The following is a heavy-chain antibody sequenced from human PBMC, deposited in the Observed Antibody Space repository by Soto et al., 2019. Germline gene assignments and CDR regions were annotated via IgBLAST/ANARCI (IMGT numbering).Heavy chain of an antibody. CDR2: IDPSDSYT. J-gene: IGHJ5*01. CDR1: GYNFTAFW. V-gene: IGHV5-10-1*01. CDR3: ARVHKNSLDS. Sequence: GESLKISCKASGYNFTAFWIHWLRQMPGKGLEWLGNIDPSDSYTNYSPSFEGHVTISTDKSITTAYLQWSSLRASDTALYFCARVHKNSLDSWAQGTMVTVSS.